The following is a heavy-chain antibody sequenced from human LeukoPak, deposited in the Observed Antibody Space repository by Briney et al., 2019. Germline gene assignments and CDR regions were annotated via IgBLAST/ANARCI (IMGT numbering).Heavy chain of an antibody. J-gene: IGHJ3*02. V-gene: IGHV1-18*01. D-gene: IGHD6-19*01. CDR3: ARVDSSGWYGEARDDAFDI. Sequence: ASVKVSCKASGYTFTSYGISWVRQAPGQGLEWMGWISAYNGNTNYAQKLQGRVTMTTDTSTSTAYMELRSLRSDDTAVYYCARVDSSGWYGEARDDAFDIWGQGTMVTVSS. CDR1: GYTFTSYG. CDR2: ISAYNGNT.